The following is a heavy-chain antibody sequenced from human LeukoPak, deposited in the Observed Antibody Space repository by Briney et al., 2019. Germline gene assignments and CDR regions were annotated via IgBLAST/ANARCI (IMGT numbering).Heavy chain of an antibody. CDR1: GYTLTAYY. D-gene: IGHD1-26*01. J-gene: IGHJ4*02. CDR2: INPNSGDT. Sequence: ASVKVSCKASGYTLTAYYMHWVRQAPGQGLEWMGWINPNSGDTTYAQKFQGRVTMTRDTSISTAYMELHSLRSDDTAVYYCAFSGIYGVYWGQGTLVTVSS. CDR3: AFSGIYGVY. V-gene: IGHV1-2*02.